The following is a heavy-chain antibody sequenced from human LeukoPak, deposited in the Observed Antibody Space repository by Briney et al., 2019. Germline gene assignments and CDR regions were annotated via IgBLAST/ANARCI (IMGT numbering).Heavy chain of an antibody. Sequence: PGGSLRLSCAASGFTFSRYWMSWVRQAPGKGLEWASYISSSSSTIYYADSVKGRFTISRDNAKNSLYLQMNSLRAEDTAVYYCARAVNIVVVPAAIVDDYWGQGTLVTVSS. CDR3: ARAVNIVVVPAAIVDDY. V-gene: IGHV3-48*01. CDR1: GFTFSRYW. J-gene: IGHJ4*02. D-gene: IGHD2-2*01. CDR2: ISSSSSTI.